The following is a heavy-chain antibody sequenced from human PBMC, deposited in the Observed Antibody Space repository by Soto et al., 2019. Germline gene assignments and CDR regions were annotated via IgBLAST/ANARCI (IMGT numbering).Heavy chain of an antibody. Sequence: TSETLSLTCTVSGGSISSSSYYWGWIRQPPGKGLEWIGSIYYSGSTYYNPSLKSRVTISVDTSKNQFSLKLSSVTAADTAVYYCARQSFLVLRYFDWLSNPFDYWGQGTLVTVSS. D-gene: IGHD3-9*01. J-gene: IGHJ4*02. CDR3: ARQSFLVLRYFDWLSNPFDY. CDR2: IYYSGST. V-gene: IGHV4-39*01. CDR1: GGSISSSSYY.